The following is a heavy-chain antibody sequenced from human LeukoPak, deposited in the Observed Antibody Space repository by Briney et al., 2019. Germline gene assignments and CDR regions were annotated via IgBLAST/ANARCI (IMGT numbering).Heavy chain of an antibody. D-gene: IGHD1-26*01. V-gene: IGHV4-59*01. Sequence: PAKTLSLTCTVSGVSISIYYWSWDRQPPGKGLEWIGYIYNSGSTNYNPSLRSRATISADTSKNQFSLKLSSVTAADTAVYYCVRDRELNYWGQGTLVTVSS. CDR2: IYNSGST. J-gene: IGHJ4*02. CDR1: GVSISIYY. CDR3: VRDRELNY.